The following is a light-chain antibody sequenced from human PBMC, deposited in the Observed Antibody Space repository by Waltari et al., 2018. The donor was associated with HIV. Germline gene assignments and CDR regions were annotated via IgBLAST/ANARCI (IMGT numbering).Light chain of an antibody. CDR1: QSVSTN. CDR2: GAF. CDR3: QQYLNWPPWT. V-gene: IGKV3-15*01. J-gene: IGKJ1*01. Sequence: EIVLTQSPATLSVSPGERATLSCRASQSVSTNLAWYQQKPGQAPRLRIYGAFTRATCIPTRFSGSGSGTEFTLTISSLQSEDFAVYYCQQYLNWPPWTFGQGTKVDLK.